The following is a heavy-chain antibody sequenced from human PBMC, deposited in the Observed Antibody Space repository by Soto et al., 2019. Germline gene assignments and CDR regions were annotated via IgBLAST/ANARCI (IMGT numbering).Heavy chain of an antibody. Sequence: GGSLRLSCAASGFTFSSYDMHWVRQATGKGLEWVSAIGTAGDTYYPGSVKGRFTISRENAKNSLYLQMNSLRAEDTAVYYCARDSGYYNSGYPRGSMDVSRQGTPVTGSS. J-gene: IGHJ6*02. D-gene: IGHD3-22*01. CDR3: ARDSGYYNSGYPRGSMDV. CDR1: GFTFSSYD. V-gene: IGHV3-13*01. CDR2: IGTAGDT.